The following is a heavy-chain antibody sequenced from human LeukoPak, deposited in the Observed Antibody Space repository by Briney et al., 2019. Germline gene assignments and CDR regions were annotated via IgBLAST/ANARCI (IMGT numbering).Heavy chain of an antibody. V-gene: IGHV1-2*02. Sequence: ASVKVSCKASGYTFTSYDINWVRQAPGQGLEWMGWINPESGGTNYAQKFRGRVTMTRDTSISTAYMELSSLTSDDTAVYYCAREVLGLDYWGQGTLVTVSS. CDR1: GYTFTSYD. CDR3: AREVLGLDY. J-gene: IGHJ4*02. CDR2: INPESGGT.